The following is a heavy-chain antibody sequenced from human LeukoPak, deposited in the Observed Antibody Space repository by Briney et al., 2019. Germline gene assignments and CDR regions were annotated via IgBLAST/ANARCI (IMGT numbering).Heavy chain of an antibody. CDR2: IYTSGST. J-gene: IGHJ3*02. CDR3: ARGGGTPPFVDI. D-gene: IGHD1-26*01. Sequence: GSLRLSCAASGFTFSSYAMSWIRQPAGKGLEWIGRIYTSGSTNYNPSLKSRVTMSVDTSKNQFSLKLSSVTAADTAVYYCARGGGTPPFVDIWGQGTMVTVSS. CDR1: GFTFSSYA. V-gene: IGHV4-4*07.